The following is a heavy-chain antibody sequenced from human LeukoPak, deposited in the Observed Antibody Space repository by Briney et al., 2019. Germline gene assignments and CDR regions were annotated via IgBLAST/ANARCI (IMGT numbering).Heavy chain of an antibody. D-gene: IGHD5-12*01. CDR3: ARGDSGYDYGLDN. V-gene: IGHV1-69*05. CDR2: IIPIFGTT. J-gene: IGHJ4*02. Sequence: SVKVSCKASGGTFSSHAISWVRQAPGQGLEWVGGIIPIFGTTNYAQKFQGRVTITTDESTSTGYMELRSLRSDDTAVYYCARGDSGYDYGLDNWGQGTLVTVSS. CDR1: GGTFSSHA.